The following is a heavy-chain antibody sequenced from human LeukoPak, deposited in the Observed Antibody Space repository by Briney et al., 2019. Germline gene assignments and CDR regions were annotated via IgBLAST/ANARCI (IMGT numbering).Heavy chain of an antibody. CDR1: GGSISSYY. CDR3: ARGRPGVSIDY. D-gene: IGHD2-8*01. Sequence: SETLSLTCTVSGGSISSYYWSWIRQPPGKGLEWIGYIYYSGSTNYNPSLKSRVTISVDTSKNQFSLKLSSVTAADTAVYYCARGRPGVSIDYWGQGTLVTVSS. J-gene: IGHJ4*02. V-gene: IGHV4-59*08. CDR2: IYYSGST.